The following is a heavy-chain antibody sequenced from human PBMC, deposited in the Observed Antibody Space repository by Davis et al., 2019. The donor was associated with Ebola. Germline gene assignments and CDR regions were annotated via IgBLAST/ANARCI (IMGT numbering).Heavy chain of an antibody. CDR2: IYSGGST. Sequence: GGSLRLSCAASGFTVSSNYMSWVRQAPGKGLEWVSVIYSGGSTYYADSVKGRFTISRHNSKNTLYLQMNSLRAEDTAVYYCASSVATPYYYYGMDVWGQGTTVTVSS. D-gene: IGHD5-12*01. CDR1: GFTVSSNY. CDR3: ASSVATPYYYYGMDV. J-gene: IGHJ6*02. V-gene: IGHV3-53*04.